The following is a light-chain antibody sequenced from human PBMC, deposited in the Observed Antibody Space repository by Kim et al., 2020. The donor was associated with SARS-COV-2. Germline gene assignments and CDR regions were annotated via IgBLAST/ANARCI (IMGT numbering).Light chain of an antibody. Sequence: GQSVTISCTGTSSDIGGHNYVSWYQHHPGKAPKLMIFGVTRRPSGVPDRFSGSKSGNTASLTIFGLQVEDEADYYCCSFAGSYILIFGGGTKLTVL. V-gene: IGLV2-11*01. CDR3: CSFAGSYILI. CDR1: SSDIGGHNY. CDR2: GVT. J-gene: IGLJ2*01.